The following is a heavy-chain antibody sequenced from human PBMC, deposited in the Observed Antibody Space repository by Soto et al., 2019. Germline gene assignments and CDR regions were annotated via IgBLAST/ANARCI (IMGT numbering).Heavy chain of an antibody. V-gene: IGHV1-69*13. CDR3: ARGLLEWLSGGEKNAPLYYYYGMDV. Sequence: GASVKVSCKASGGTFSSYAISWVRQAPGQGLEWMGGIIPIFGTANYAQKFQGRVTITADESTSTAYMELSSLRSEDTAVYYCARGLLEWLSGGEKNAPLYYYYGMDVWGQGTTVTVSS. CDR2: IIPIFGTA. D-gene: IGHD3-3*01. J-gene: IGHJ6*02. CDR1: GGTFSSYA.